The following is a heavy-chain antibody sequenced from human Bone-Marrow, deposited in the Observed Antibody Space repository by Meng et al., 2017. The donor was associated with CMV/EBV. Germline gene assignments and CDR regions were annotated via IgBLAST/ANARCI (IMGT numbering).Heavy chain of an antibody. CDR2: IKQDGSEK. D-gene: IGHD3-3*01. CDR3: ARGRGRGLEPYYYYGMDV. J-gene: IGHJ6*02. CDR1: GFTFSSYW. V-gene: IGHV3-7*04. Sequence: GGSLRLSCAASGFTFSSYWMSWVRQAPGKGLEWVANIKQDGSEKYYVGSVKGRFTISRDNAKNSLYLQMNSLRAEDTAVYYCARGRGRGLEPYYYYGMDVWGQGTTVTVSS.